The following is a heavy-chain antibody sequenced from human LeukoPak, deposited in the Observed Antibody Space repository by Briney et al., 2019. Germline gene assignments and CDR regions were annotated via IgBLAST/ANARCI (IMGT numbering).Heavy chain of an antibody. Sequence: SETLSLTCTVSGGSISSYYWSWIRQPAGKGLEWIGSIYYSGSTYYNPSLKSRVTISVDTSKNQFSLKLSSVTAADTAVYYCARGPRFWRGNFFQQPLFLDYGGPENRATVSS. CDR2: IYYSGST. J-gene: IGHJ4*02. V-gene: IGHV4-59*05. D-gene: IGHD3-10*01. CDR1: GGSISSYY. CDR3: ARGPRFWRGNFFQQPLFLDY.